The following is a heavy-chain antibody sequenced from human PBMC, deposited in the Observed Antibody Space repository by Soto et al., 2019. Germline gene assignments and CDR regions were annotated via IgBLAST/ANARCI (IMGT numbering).Heavy chain of an antibody. CDR1: GYSFTSYW. J-gene: IGHJ4*02. CDR2: IYPGDSDT. D-gene: IGHD6-6*01. Sequence: GESLKISCKGSGYSFTSYWIGWVRQMPGKGLEWMGIIYPGDSDTRYSPSFQGQVTISADKSISTAYPQWSSLKASDTAMYYCARAIAARLYPFDYWGQGTLVTVSS. CDR3: ARAIAARLYPFDY. V-gene: IGHV5-51*01.